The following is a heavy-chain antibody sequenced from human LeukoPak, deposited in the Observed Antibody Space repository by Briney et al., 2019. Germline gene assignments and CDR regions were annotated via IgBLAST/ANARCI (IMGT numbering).Heavy chain of an antibody. D-gene: IGHD3-22*01. Sequence: PGGSLRLSCAASGSTFSDYYMSWIRQAPGKGLEWVSYIGSSGSTIYYADSVKGRFTISRDNAKNSLYLQMNSLRAEDTAVYYCARDYVDYYDSSGSIYWGQGTLVTVSS. CDR2: IGSSGSTI. CDR1: GSTFSDYY. CDR3: ARDYVDYYDSSGSIY. J-gene: IGHJ4*02. V-gene: IGHV3-11*04.